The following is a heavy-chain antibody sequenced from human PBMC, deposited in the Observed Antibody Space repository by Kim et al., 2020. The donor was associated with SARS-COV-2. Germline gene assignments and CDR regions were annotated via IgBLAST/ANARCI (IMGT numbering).Heavy chain of an antibody. Sequence: SVKGRFTISRDNSKSTLYLQMNSLSAEDTAVYYCARAAYSSSARINWFDPWGQGTLVTVSS. J-gene: IGHJ5*02. V-gene: IGHV3-66*01. D-gene: IGHD6-6*01. CDR3: ARAAYSSSARINWFDP.